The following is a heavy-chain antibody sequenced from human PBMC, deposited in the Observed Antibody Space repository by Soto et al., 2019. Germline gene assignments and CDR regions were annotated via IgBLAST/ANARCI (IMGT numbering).Heavy chain of an antibody. CDR3: ARGGTSGWFKGAYDV. D-gene: IGHD6-19*01. CDR2: IIPMFGIP. J-gene: IGHJ3*01. CDR1: GGTLNKHA. V-gene: IGHV1-69*01. Sequence: QVPLVQSGAEVKKPGSSVKVSCRASGGTLNKHAITWVRRAPGLGLEWLGGIIPMFGIPNYPQKFQGRVTITADDSTNTSHMELNSLTSDDTAVYYCARGGTSGWFKGAYDVWGQGTMVTVSS.